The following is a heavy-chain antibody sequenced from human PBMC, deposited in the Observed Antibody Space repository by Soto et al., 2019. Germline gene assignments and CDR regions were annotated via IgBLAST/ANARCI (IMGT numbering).Heavy chain of an antibody. CDR3: ASESSSTESTGGGGSPKAY. J-gene: IGHJ4*02. V-gene: IGHV3-7*01. CDR1: GFSLSSDW. D-gene: IGHD4-17*01. CDR2: IKQDGSEK. Sequence: GGSLGLSSAASGFSLSSDWMSWVRQAPGKGLEWVANIKQDGSEKYYVDSVKGRFTISRDNSKNTVYLQMNSLKTEDTAVYYCASESSSTESTGGGGSPKAYWGQRTLVIVSS.